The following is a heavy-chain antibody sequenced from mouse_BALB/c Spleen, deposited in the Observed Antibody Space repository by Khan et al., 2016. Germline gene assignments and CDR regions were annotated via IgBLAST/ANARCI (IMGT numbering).Heavy chain of an antibody. D-gene: IGHD1-1*01. Sequence: QVRLQQSGPELVRPGVSVKISCKGSGYTFTDYAMHWVKQSHAKSLEWIGVISTYYGSTNYNQKFKGKATMTVDKSSSTAYMELARLTSEDSAIYYCARGDYYGSSQYYYAMDYWGQGTSVTVSS. CDR1: GYTFTDYA. J-gene: IGHJ4*01. V-gene: IGHV1S137*01. CDR3: ARGDYYGSSQYYYAMDY. CDR2: ISTYYGST.